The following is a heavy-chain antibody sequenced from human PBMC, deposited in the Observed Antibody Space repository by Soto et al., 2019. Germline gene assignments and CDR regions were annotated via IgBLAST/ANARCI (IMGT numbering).Heavy chain of an antibody. V-gene: IGHV4-39*01. D-gene: IGHD3-9*01. Sequence: QLQLQESGPGLVKPSETLSLTCTVSGGSISSSSYYWGWIRQPPGKGLEWIGSIYYSGGTYYNPSLKSPVTIPADTSKNQFSLKLSSVTAADTAVYYCASGYDILTGYPRGDYYGMDVWGQGTTVTVSS. J-gene: IGHJ6*02. CDR2: IYYSGGT. CDR1: GGSISSSSYY. CDR3: ASGYDILTGYPRGDYYGMDV.